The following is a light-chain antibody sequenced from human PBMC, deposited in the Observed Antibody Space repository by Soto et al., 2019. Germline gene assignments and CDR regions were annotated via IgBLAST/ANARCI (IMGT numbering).Light chain of an antibody. Sequence: EIVLTQSPGTLSLSPGERATLSCRANQIVSSSYLAWYQQKPGQAPRLLIYGASHRAAGIRDRLSGSGSGTDFTLTISRLEPEDFALYYCQQYGNSLTYTFGQGTKLEIK. J-gene: IGKJ2*01. V-gene: IGKV3-20*01. CDR3: QQYGNSLTYT. CDR2: GAS. CDR1: QIVSSSY.